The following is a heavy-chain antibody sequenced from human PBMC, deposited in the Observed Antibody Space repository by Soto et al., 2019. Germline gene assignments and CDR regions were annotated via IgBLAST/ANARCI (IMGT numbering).Heavy chain of an antibody. D-gene: IGHD1-26*01. CDR1: GGSFSGYY. Sequence: PSETLSLTCAVYGGSFSGYYWSWFRQPPGKGLEWIGEINHSGSTNYNPSLKSRVTISVDTSKNQFSLKLSSVTAADTAVYYCARDSGSYYGVSYYYGMDVWGQGTTVTVSS. CDR2: INHSGST. V-gene: IGHV4-34*01. CDR3: ARDSGSYYGVSYYYGMDV. J-gene: IGHJ6*02.